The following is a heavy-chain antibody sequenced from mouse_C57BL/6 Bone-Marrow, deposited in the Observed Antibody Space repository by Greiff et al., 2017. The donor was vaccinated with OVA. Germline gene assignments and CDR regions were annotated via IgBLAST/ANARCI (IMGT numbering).Heavy chain of an antibody. V-gene: IGHV5-6*01. D-gene: IGHD1-1*01. Sequence: EVQLVESGGDLVKPGGSLKLSCAASGFTFSSYGMSWVRQTPDKRLEWVANISSGGSYTYYPDSVKGRFTISRDNAKNPLYLQLSRLKSEGTAMYYCGRHCYDGGSSAYWYFDVWGTGTTVTVSS. CDR3: GRHCYDGGSSAYWYFDV. CDR1: GFTFSSYG. CDR2: ISSGGSYT. J-gene: IGHJ1*03.